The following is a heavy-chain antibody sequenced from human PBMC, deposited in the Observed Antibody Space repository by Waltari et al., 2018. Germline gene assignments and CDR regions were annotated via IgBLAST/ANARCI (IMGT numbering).Heavy chain of an antibody. CDR1: GNSLSDNY. J-gene: IGHJ5*02. CDR3: ARRSGHCDGTTCSAGWFDP. D-gene: IGHD2-2*01. CDR2: IDPEDGET. Sequence: EIRLLQSGAEVKKPGATVKISCKASGNSLSDNYLHWVLQVPAKGLEWIGRIDPEDGETSDAEKFEDRVTLTADLATETAYLELSRLSSDDTATYYCARRSGHCDGTTCSAGWFDPWGQGTLVKVSS. V-gene: IGHV1-69-2*01.